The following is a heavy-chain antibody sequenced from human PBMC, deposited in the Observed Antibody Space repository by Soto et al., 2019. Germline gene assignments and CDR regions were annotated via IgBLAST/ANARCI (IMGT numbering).Heavy chain of an antibody. CDR1: GYTFTSYY. J-gene: IGHJ6*02. CDR2: INPSGGST. Sequence: ASVKVSCKASGYTFTSYYMHWVRQAPGQGLEWMGIINPSGGSTSYAQKFQGRVTMTRDTSTSTVYMELSSLRSEDTAVYYCARGGSSSPAIYYYGMDVWGQGTTVTVSS. V-gene: IGHV1-46*01. CDR3: ARGGSSSPAIYYYGMDV. D-gene: IGHD6-6*01.